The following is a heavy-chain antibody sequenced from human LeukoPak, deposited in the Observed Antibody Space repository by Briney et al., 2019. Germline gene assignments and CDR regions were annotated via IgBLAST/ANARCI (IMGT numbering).Heavy chain of an antibody. D-gene: IGHD6-19*01. V-gene: IGHV3-33*01. J-gene: IGHJ1*01. Sequence: PGGSLRLSRAASGFTFSRYGMHWVRQAPGKGLEWVAVIWYGGSKKNYADSVKGRFTISRDNSKNTLNLQMTSLRAEDTAVYYCARVSEDYSSGWYEEYFQYWGQGTLVIVSS. CDR3: ARVSEDYSSGWYEEYFQY. CDR2: IWYGGSKK. CDR1: GFTFSRYG.